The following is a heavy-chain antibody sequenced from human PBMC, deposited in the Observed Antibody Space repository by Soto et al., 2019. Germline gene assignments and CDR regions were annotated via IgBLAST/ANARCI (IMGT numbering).Heavy chain of an antibody. Sequence: ASVKVSCKVSGYTLTELSMHWVRQAPGKGLEWMGGFDPEDGETIYAQKFQGRVTMTEDTSTDTAYMELSSLRSEDTAVYYCATDLGKWSYVKAFDIWGQGTMVTVSS. CDR2: FDPEDGET. J-gene: IGHJ3*02. CDR1: GYTLTELS. CDR3: ATDLGKWSYVKAFDI. D-gene: IGHD3-10*01. V-gene: IGHV1-24*01.